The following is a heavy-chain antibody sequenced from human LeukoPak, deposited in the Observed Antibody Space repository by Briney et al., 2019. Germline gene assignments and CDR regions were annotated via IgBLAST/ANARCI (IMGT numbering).Heavy chain of an antibody. D-gene: IGHD3-10*01. J-gene: IGHJ4*02. CDR2: ISAYNSAYNGNT. CDR3: AREYGSGSYTGIDY. Sequence: GASVKVSCKASGYTFINYGITWVRQAPGQGLEWMGWISAYNSAYNGNTHYAQKLQGRVTMATDTSTNTGYMELRSLRSDDTAVYYRAREYGSGSYTGIDYWGQGTLVTVSS. V-gene: IGHV1-18*01. CDR1: GYTFINYG.